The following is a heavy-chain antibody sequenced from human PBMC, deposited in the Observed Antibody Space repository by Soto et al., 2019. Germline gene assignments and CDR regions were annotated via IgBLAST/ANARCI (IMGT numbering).Heavy chain of an antibody. Sequence: SETLSLTCTVSGGSISSYYWSWIRQPPGKGLEWIGYIYYSGSTNYNPSLKSRVTISVDTSKNQFSLKLSSVTVADTAVYYCARVSLRSSSSGGYYYGMDVWGQGTTVTVSS. CDR2: IYYSGST. J-gene: IGHJ6*02. V-gene: IGHV4-59*01. CDR1: GGSISSYY. D-gene: IGHD6-6*01. CDR3: ARVSLRSSSSGGYYYGMDV.